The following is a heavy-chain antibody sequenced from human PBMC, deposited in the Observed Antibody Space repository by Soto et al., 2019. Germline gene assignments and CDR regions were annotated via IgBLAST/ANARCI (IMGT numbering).Heavy chain of an antibody. CDR2: INTDGGSS. V-gene: IGHV3-74*01. J-gene: IGHJ3*02. D-gene: IGHD2-2*01. CDR1: GFTFSGHW. Sequence: EVQLVESGGDLVQPGGSLRLSCAASGFTFSGHWMHWVRQVPGKGLEWVSRINTDGGSSDYADSVKGRFTISRDNAKNTLYLQMNGLRAEDTAVYYCAREAGYCSRTSCYRRAFDTWGQGTTVTVSS. CDR3: AREAGYCSRTSCYRRAFDT.